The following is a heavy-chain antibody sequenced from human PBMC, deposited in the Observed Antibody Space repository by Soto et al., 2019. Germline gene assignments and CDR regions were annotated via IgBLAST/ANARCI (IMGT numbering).Heavy chain of an antibody. D-gene: IGHD6-13*01. V-gene: IGHV1-18*04. J-gene: IGHJ4*02. CDR2: ISAYNGNT. CDR1: GYTFTSYG. Sequence: QVQLVQSGAEVKKPGASVKVSCKASGYTFTSYGISWVRQAPGQGLEWMGWISAYNGNTNIAPKLQGRVTMTTDTSTSTAYMELRSLRSDDTAVYYCARVPRGAWYSQSLYWGQASLVTVSS. CDR3: ARVPRGAWYSQSLY.